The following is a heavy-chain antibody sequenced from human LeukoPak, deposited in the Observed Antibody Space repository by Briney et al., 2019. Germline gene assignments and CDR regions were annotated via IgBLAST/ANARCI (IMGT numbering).Heavy chain of an antibody. D-gene: IGHD3-22*01. CDR2: ISGSGGST. CDR3: AKERYDSSGYQHFDY. J-gene: IGHJ4*02. V-gene: IGHV3-23*01. Sequence: GGSLRLSCAASGFTFSSYSMSWVRQAPGKGLEWVSAISGSGGSTYYADSVKGRFTISRDNSKNTLYLQMNSLRAEDTAVYYCAKERYDSSGYQHFDYWGQGTLVTVSS. CDR1: GFTFSSYS.